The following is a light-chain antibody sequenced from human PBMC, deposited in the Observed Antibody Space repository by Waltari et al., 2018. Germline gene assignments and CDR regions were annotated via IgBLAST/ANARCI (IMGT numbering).Light chain of an antibody. Sequence: DIQMTQSPSSLSASAGDTVTITCRASQDIRNYVAWYQQKLGKAPKPLIYFASNLETGVPSRFSGSGSGTRFTLTISSLQPEDFVTYYCQQHTTYPVTFGQGTTLEIK. CDR1: QDIRNY. J-gene: IGKJ2*01. CDR3: QQHTTYPVT. CDR2: FAS. V-gene: IGKV1-17*01.